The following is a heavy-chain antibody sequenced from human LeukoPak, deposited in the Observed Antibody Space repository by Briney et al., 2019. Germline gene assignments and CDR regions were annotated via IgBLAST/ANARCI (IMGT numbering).Heavy chain of an antibody. CDR2: INHSGST. CDR1: GGSFSGYY. Sequence: SETLSLTCAVYGGSFSGYYWSWIRQPPGKGLEWIGEINHSGSTNYNPSLKSRVTISVDTSKNQFSLKLSSVTAADTAVYYCARRDRKYYDSSGLGYYFDYWGQGTLVTVSS. J-gene: IGHJ4*02. V-gene: IGHV4-34*01. CDR3: ARRDRKYYDSSGLGYYFDY. D-gene: IGHD3-22*01.